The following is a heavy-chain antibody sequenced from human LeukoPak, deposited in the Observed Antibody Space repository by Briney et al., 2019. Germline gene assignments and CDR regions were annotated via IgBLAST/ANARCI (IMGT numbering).Heavy chain of an antibody. CDR3: ARDRVRSVVVPAAPQDY. CDR1: GFTFSSYA. Sequence: PGGSLRLSCAASGFTFSSYAMHWVRQAPGQGLEWVAVISYDGSNIYYADSVKGRFTISRDNSKNTLYLQMNSLRDADTAAYYCARDRVRSVVVPAAPQDYWGQGTLVTVSS. D-gene: IGHD2-2*01. J-gene: IGHJ4*02. V-gene: IGHV3-30*04. CDR2: ISYDGSNI.